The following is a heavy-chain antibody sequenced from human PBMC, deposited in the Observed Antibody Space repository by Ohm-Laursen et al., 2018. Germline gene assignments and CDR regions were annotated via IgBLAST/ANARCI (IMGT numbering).Heavy chain of an antibody. J-gene: IGHJ3*02. V-gene: IGHV3-9*01. CDR2: ISWNSGNI. CDR1: GFTFDDYA. Sequence: SLRLSCTASGFTFDDYAMHWVRQAPGKGLEWVSGISWNSGNIGYADSVKGRFTISRDNAKNSLYLQMNSLRAEDTAVYFCARAIHDALDIWGQGTMVTVSS. CDR3: ARAIHDALDI. D-gene: IGHD2-2*01.